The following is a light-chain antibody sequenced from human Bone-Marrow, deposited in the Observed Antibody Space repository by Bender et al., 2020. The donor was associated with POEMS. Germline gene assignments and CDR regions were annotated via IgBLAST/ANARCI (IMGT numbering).Light chain of an antibody. CDR3: VAWDASLNGWV. CDR1: SSNIGGNP. Sequence: QSVLTQPPSASGTPGQTVTISCSGSSSNIGGNPVNWYQQLPGAAPRLLIYTNNERPSGVPDRFSGSKSGTSASLAITGLQSDDEAIYFCVAWDASLNGWVFGGGTKLTVL. V-gene: IGLV1-44*01. CDR2: TNN. J-gene: IGLJ3*02.